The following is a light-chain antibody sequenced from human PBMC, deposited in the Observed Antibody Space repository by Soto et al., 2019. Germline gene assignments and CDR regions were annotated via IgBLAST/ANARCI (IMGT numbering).Light chain of an antibody. CDR1: SSNIGAGFD. V-gene: IGLV1-40*01. J-gene: IGLJ3*02. Sequence: QSVLTQPPSVSGAPGQRVTISCTGSSSNIGAGFDVHWYHQIAGTAPKLLIYGNSNRPSGVPDRFSGSKSGTSASLAINGLQSEDEADYYCAAWDDRLNGWVFGGGTKLTVL. CDR3: AAWDDRLNGWV. CDR2: GNS.